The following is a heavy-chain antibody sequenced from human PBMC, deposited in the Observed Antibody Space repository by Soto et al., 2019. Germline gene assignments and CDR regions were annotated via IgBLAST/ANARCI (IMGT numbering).Heavy chain of an antibody. D-gene: IGHD4-4*01. CDR3: AREVIANYSNYDNDNYGMDV. CDR2: IYYSGST. CDR1: GGSISSGGYY. J-gene: IGHJ6*02. Sequence: QVQLQESGPGLVKPSQTLSLTCTVSGGSISSGGYYWSWIRQHPGKGLEWIGYIYYSGSTYYNPSLKSRVTISVDTSKNQFSLKLSSVTAADTAVYYCAREVIANYSNYDNDNYGMDVWGQGTTVTVSS. V-gene: IGHV4-31*03.